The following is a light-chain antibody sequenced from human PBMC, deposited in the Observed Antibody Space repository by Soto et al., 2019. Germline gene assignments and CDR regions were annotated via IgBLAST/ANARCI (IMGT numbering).Light chain of an antibody. V-gene: IGKV1-12*01. J-gene: IGKJ1*01. CDR2: AAS. CDR1: QGISSG. Sequence: DIQMTQSPSSVSASVGDRVTITCRASQGISSGLAWYQQKPGKAPKLLIYAASSLQSGVPSRFSGSGSGTDFTLPISSLQPEDFATYYCQQANSFPWTFGQGTKVDIK. CDR3: QQANSFPWT.